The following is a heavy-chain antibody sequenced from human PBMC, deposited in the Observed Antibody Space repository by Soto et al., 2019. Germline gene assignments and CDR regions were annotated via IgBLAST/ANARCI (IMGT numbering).Heavy chain of an antibody. V-gene: IGHV3-7*03. J-gene: IGHJ4*02. CDR2: INPDGREK. Sequence: EVQLVESGGGLVQPGGSLRLSCAASGFTFSTYWMSWVRQAPGKGLEWVATINPDGREKYYVDSVKGRFTISRDNAKKSLYLQMISLSAEDMAVYYCGSGGWETPICGQGTLVTVSS. D-gene: IGHD1-26*01. CDR1: GFTFSTYW. CDR3: GSGGWETPI.